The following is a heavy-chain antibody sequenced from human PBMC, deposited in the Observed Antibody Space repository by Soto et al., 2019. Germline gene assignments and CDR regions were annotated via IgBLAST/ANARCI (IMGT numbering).Heavy chain of an antibody. D-gene: IGHD3-9*01. CDR3: ARRGSDVLTGYYLDAFDI. CDR2: LYYRGST. V-gene: IGHV4-59*08. CDR1: GGSISSSY. J-gene: IGHJ3*02. Sequence: PSETLSLTCTVSGGSISSSYWGWIRQPPGKGLEWIGYLYYRGSTTYSPSLQSRVTTSLDTSKNQFSLKLTSVIAADTAVYYCARRGSDVLTGYYLDAFDIWGQGTMVTVSS.